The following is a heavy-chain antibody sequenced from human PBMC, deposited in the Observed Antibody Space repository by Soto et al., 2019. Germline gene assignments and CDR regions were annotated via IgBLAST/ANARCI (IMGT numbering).Heavy chain of an antibody. V-gene: IGHV1-3*01. Sequence: GASVKVSCKASGYTFTSYVIHWVRQAPGQRLEWMGWIDAGTGNTKYSEKFQGRVTITRDTSASTAYMELSSLRSEDTAVYYCARDYDILTGYSLYGYWGQGTLVTVSS. CDR1: GYTFTSYV. D-gene: IGHD3-9*01. CDR2: IDAGTGNT. CDR3: ARDYDILTGYSLYGY. J-gene: IGHJ4*02.